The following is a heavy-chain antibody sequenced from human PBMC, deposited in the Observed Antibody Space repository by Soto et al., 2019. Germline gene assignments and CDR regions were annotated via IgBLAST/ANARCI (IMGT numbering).Heavy chain of an antibody. Sequence: GESLKISCKGSGYSFTSYWISWVRQMPGKGLEWMGRIDPSDSYTNYSPSFQGHVTISADESISTAYLKWSSLTASDTAMSYCAGHMVPNYGMVVWGQGTTVNVTS. CDR1: GYSFTSYW. D-gene: IGHD2-21*01. CDR2: IDPSDSYT. CDR3: AGHMVPNYGMVV. V-gene: IGHV5-10-1*01. J-gene: IGHJ6*02.